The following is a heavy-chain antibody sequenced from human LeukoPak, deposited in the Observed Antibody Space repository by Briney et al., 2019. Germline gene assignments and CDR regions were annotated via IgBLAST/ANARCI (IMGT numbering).Heavy chain of an antibody. CDR3: ARESGSYLSGFDY. D-gene: IGHD1-26*01. J-gene: IGHJ4*02. V-gene: IGHV4-31*03. CDR2: IYYSGST. CDR1: GGSISSGGYY. Sequence: SETLSLTCTVSGGSISSGGYYWSWIRQHPGKGLEWIGYIYYSGSTYYNPSLKSRVTISVDTSKNQFSLKLSSVTAADTAVYYCARESGSYLSGFDYWGQGTLVTVAS.